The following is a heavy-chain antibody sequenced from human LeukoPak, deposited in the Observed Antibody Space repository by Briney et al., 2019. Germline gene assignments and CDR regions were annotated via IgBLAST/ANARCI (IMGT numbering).Heavy chain of an antibody. V-gene: IGHV3-30*03. CDR1: GFTFSSYG. CDR3: ARRAAAAFFY. Sequence: PGGSLRLSCAASGFTFSSYGMHWVRQAPGKGLEWVAVISYDGSNKYYADSVKGRFTISRDNSKNTLYLQMNSLRAEDTAVYYCARRAAAAFFYWGQGTLVTVSS. J-gene: IGHJ4*02. CDR2: ISYDGSNK. D-gene: IGHD6-13*01.